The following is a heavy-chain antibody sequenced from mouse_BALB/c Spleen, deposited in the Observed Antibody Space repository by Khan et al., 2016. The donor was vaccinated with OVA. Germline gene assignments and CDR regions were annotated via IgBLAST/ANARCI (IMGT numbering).Heavy chain of an antibody. CDR1: GFAFTSYD. V-gene: IGHV5-9*02. Sequence: EVELVGSGGGLVKPGGSLKLSCEVSGFAFTSYDMSWVRQTPEKRLEWVATISSTGTYTYYPDSVKGRFTISRDTARNTLYLQMSSLRSEDTALYYCTRPSYYGNPWFTYWGQGTLVTVSA. CDR2: ISSTGTYT. CDR3: TRPSYYGNPWFTY. J-gene: IGHJ3*01. D-gene: IGHD2-10*01.